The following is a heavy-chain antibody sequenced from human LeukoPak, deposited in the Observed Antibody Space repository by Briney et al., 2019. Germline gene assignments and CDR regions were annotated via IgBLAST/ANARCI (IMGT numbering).Heavy chain of an antibody. CDR2: IKQDGSEK. CDR1: GFTFSSYW. J-gene: IGHJ6*03. CDR3: ARDLYENYYYYMDV. Sequence: GGSLRLSCAASGFTFSSYWMSWVRQAPGKGLEWVANIKQDGSEKYYVDSVKGRSTISRGNAKNSLYLQMNSLRAEDTAVYYCARDLYENYYYYMDVWGKGTTVTVSS. D-gene: IGHD5/OR15-5a*01. V-gene: IGHV3-7*01.